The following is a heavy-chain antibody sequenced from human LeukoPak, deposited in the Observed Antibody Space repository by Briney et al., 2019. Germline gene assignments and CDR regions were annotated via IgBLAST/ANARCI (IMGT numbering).Heavy chain of an antibody. V-gene: IGHV4-30-2*03. CDR2: IYYSGST. CDR3: ARVGYSYGIDAFDI. Sequence: SETLSLTCAVSGGSISSGGYSWSWIRQPPGKGLEWIGSIYYSGSTYYNPSLKSRVTISVDTSKNQFSLKLSSVTAADTAVYYCARVGYSYGIDAFDIWGQGAMVTVSS. J-gene: IGHJ3*02. CDR1: GGSISSGGYS. D-gene: IGHD5-18*01.